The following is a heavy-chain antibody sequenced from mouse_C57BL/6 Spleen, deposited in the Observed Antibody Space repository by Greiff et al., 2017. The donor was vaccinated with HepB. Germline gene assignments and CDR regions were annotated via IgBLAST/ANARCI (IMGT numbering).Heavy chain of an antibody. J-gene: IGHJ4*01. CDR3: TRDRYGSSYNAMDY. Sequence: EVKVVESGEGLVKPGGPLKLSCAASGFTFSSYAMSWVRQTPEKRLEWVAYISSGGDYIYYADTVKGRFTISRDNARNTLYLQMSSLKSEDTAMYYCTRDRYGSSYNAMDYWGQGTSVTVSS. V-gene: IGHV5-9-1*02. CDR1: GFTFSSYA. CDR2: ISSGGDYI. D-gene: IGHD1-1*01.